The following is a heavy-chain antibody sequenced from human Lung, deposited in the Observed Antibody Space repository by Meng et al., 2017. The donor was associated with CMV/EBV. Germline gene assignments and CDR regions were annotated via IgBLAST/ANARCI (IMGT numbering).Heavy chain of an antibody. J-gene: IGHJ3*02. V-gene: IGHV3-30*04. Sequence: SCAASGFTFSSYAMHWVRQAPGKGLEWVAVISYDGSNKYHADSVKGRFTISRDNSKNTLYLQMNSLRAEDTAVYYCARAASITMIVVVITPAGDAFDIWGQGXMVTVSS. CDR2: ISYDGSNK. CDR3: ARAASITMIVVVITPAGDAFDI. D-gene: IGHD3-22*01. CDR1: GFTFSSYA.